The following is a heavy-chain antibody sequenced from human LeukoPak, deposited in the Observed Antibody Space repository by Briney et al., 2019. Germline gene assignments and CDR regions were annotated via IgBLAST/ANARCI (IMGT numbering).Heavy chain of an antibody. CDR1: GGSISSGGYY. Sequence: PSETLSLTCTVSGGSISSGGYYWSWIRQHPGKGLEWIAYFYYSGSTYYNPSLKSRVTISVDTSKNQFSLKLSSVTAADTAVYYCARRDDSDAFDIWGQGTMVTVSS. CDR2: FYYSGST. V-gene: IGHV4-31*03. J-gene: IGHJ3*02. CDR3: ARRDDSDAFDI. D-gene: IGHD5-24*01.